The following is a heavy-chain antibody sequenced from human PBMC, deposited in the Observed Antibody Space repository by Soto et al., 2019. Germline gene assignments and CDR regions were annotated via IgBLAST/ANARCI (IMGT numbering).Heavy chain of an antibody. Sequence: GGSLRLSCAASGFTFSSYGMHWVRQAPGKGLEWVAVIWYDGSNKYYADSVKGRFTISRDNSKNTLYLQMNSLRAEDTAVYYCAREGSRVVIHDAFDIWGQGTMVTVSS. J-gene: IGHJ3*02. D-gene: IGHD3-3*01. CDR3: AREGSRVVIHDAFDI. V-gene: IGHV3-33*01. CDR2: IWYDGSNK. CDR1: GFTFSSYG.